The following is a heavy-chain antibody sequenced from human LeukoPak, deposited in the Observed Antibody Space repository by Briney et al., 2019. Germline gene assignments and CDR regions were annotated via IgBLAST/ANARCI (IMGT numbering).Heavy chain of an antibody. V-gene: IGHV3-33*01. CDR3: ARGSLCSSTSCYAHYFDY. CDR1: GFTFSSYG. J-gene: IGHJ4*02. D-gene: IGHD2-2*01. CDR2: IWYDGSNK. Sequence: GGSLRLSRAASGFTFSSYGMHWVRQAPGKGLEWVAVIWYDGSNKYYADSVKGRFTISRDNSKNTLYLQMNSLRAEDTAVYYCARGSLCSSTSCYAHYFDYWGQGTLVTVSS.